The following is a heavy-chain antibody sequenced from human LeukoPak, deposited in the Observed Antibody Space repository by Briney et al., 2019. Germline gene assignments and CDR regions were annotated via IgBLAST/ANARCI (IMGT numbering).Heavy chain of an antibody. V-gene: IGHV3-21*01. CDR1: GFTFSAYS. CDR3: ARGGGANNWDYYFDY. CDR2: ISSSSSEV. Sequence: SGGSLRLSCAASGFTFSAYSKNWIPQAPGKGLEGVSYISSSSSEVYYRDPERGRFPISREHAEKSLYLQVKHRRAEDTAVYYCARGGGANNWDYYFDYWGRGTLVTVSS. D-gene: IGHD1-1*01. J-gene: IGHJ4*02.